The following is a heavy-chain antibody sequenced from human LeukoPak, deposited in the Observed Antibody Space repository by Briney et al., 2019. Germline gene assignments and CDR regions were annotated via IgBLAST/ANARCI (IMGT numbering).Heavy chain of an antibody. Sequence: SETLSLTCTVSRGSISKYFWNWIRQPPGKGLEWLGYVSFSGNTDYNSSLKSRLTISVDPSKNQFFLNLTSPTAADTAVYYCVREAAVGYYFDSWGQGTLVTVSS. CDR2: VSFSGNT. J-gene: IGHJ4*02. CDR1: RGSISKYF. V-gene: IGHV4-59*01. CDR3: VREAAVGYYFDS. D-gene: IGHD1-26*01.